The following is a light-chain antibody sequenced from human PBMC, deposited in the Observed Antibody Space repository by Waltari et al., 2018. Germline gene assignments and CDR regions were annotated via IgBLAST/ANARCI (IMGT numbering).Light chain of an antibody. J-gene: IGKJ4*02. CDR2: GAS. V-gene: IGKV3-20*01. Sequence: EIVLTQSPGTLSLFTGERATLSCRASQTVRTTYLAWYQQKPGQAPTLLIYGASSRATCIPDRFSGSGSGTDFSLTISSLEPEDFAVYYCQQYDISPLTFGGGTKVEIK. CDR1: QTVRTTY. CDR3: QQYDISPLT.